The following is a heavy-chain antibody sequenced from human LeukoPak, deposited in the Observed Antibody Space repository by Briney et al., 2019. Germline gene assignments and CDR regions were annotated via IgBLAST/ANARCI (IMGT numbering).Heavy chain of an antibody. Sequence: ASVKVSCKASGGTFSSYAISWVRQAPGQGLEWMGRIIPILGVANYAQKFQGRVTITADKSTSTAYMELSSLRSEDTAVYYCARGDVVVVAAIRPYYYGMDVWGQGTTVTVSS. D-gene: IGHD2-15*01. V-gene: IGHV1-69*04. CDR3: ARGDVVVVAAIRPYYYGMDV. CDR1: GGTFSSYA. CDR2: IIPILGVA. J-gene: IGHJ6*02.